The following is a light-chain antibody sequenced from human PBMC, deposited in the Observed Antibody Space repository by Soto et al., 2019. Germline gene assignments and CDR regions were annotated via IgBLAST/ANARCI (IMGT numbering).Light chain of an antibody. CDR1: QSVGRN. CDR3: QQYNSWPVYT. V-gene: IGKV3-15*01. J-gene: IGKJ2*01. Sequence: EIVMTQSPATLSLSPGERATLSCRASQSVGRNLAWYQQRPGRAPRLLIYGASTRATVIPARFSGSGSGTEITLTISSLESEDCALYYCQQYNSWPVYTFGQGTKLEIK. CDR2: GAS.